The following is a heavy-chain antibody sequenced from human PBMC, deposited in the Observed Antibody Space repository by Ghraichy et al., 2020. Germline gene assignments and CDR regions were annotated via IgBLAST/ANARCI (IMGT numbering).Heavy chain of an antibody. V-gene: IGHV3-49*03. CDR2: IRSKAYGGTP. CDR1: GFTFGDYA. Sequence: GGSLRLSCTASGFTFGDYAMSWFRQAPGKGLEWVGFIRSKAYGGTPEYAASAKGRFTISRDDSKSIAYLQMNSLRAEDTAVYYCSRVTIAKAGLADYWGQGTLVTVSS. J-gene: IGHJ4*02. CDR3: SRVTIAKAGLADY. D-gene: IGHD4-11*01.